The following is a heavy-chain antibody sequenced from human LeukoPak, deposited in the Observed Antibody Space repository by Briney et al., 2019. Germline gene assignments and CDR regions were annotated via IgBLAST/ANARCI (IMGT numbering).Heavy chain of an antibody. V-gene: IGHV3-21*01. D-gene: IGHD4-17*01. CDR3: ARGLTVTTSCLIK. CDR2: ISSSSSYI. Sequence: GGSLRLSCAASGFTFSSYNMNWVRQAPGKGLEWVSSISSSSSYIYYADSVKGRFTISRDNAKNSLYLQMNSLRAEDTAVYYCARGLTVTTSCLIKWGQGTLVTVSS. J-gene: IGHJ4*02. CDR1: GFTFSSYN.